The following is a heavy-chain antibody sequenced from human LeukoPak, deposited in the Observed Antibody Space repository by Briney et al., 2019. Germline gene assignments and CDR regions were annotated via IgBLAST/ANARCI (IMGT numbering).Heavy chain of an antibody. CDR2: VSVSGSST. J-gene: IGHJ3*02. CDR1: GFSFTTYA. Sequence: GGSLRLSCAASGFSFTTYAMSWVRQAPGKGLERVSAVSVSGSSTYYADSVKGRFTISRDNSKNTLYLQMTSLRAEDTAVYYCAKSRGSYSPDDAFDIWGQGTLVTVSS. CDR3: AKSRGSYSPDDAFDI. V-gene: IGHV3-23*01. D-gene: IGHD1-26*01.